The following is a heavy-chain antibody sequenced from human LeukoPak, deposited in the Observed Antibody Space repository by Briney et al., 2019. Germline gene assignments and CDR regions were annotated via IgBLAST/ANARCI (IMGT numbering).Heavy chain of an antibody. CDR1: RFIFSDYT. D-gene: IGHD1-14*01. V-gene: IGHV3-21*01. CDR3: ARHTNLLRPASDAFAF. Sequence: KAGGSLRLSCAASRFIFSDYTMNWVRQAPGKGLQWVSSTSSSSSYIYYADSVKGRFTISRDNAKNSLYLQMNSLRAEDTAVYYCARHTNLLRPASDAFAFWGQGTMVTVSS. J-gene: IGHJ3*01. CDR2: TSSSSSYI.